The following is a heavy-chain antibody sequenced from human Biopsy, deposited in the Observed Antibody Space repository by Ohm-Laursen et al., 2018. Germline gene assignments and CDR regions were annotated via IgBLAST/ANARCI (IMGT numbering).Heavy chain of an antibody. Sequence: SETLSLTCAVSGVSINGGRYYWNWIRHHPGKSLEWIGNIFYSANTYYNPSLKSRVTISVDTSKNQFSLKLGSVTAADTAVYYCARLGSGDYFPTFFDFWGQGALVTVSS. J-gene: IGHJ4*02. V-gene: IGHV4-31*11. CDR2: IFYSANT. CDR1: GVSINGGRYY. CDR3: ARLGSGDYFPTFFDF. D-gene: IGHD5-12*01.